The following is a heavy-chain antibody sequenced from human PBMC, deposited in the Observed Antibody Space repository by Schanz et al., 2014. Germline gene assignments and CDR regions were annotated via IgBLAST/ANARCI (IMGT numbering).Heavy chain of an antibody. J-gene: IGHJ4*02. CDR1: GFTFSSYD. D-gene: IGHD1-1*01. CDR3: AKIERNED. V-gene: IGHV3-33*06. CDR2: LWHDGSKK. Sequence: QVQLVESGGGVVQPGRSLRLSCAASGFTFSSYDVFWVRQAPGKGLEWVAILWHDGSKKYYADSVKGRFTVSRDNSKNTLYLQMNSLRAEDTAVYFCAKIERNEDWGQGTLVTVSS.